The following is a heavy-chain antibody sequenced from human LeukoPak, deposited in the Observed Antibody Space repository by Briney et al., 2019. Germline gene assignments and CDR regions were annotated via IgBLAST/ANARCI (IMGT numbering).Heavy chain of an antibody. CDR3: ASNLYDTIDY. J-gene: IGHJ4*02. V-gene: IGHV1-69*13. D-gene: IGHD3-22*01. Sequence: GASVKVSCKASGYTFTSYYMHWVRQAPGQGLEWMGGIIPIFGTANYAQKFQGRVTITADESTSTAYMELSSLRSEDTAVYYCASNLYDTIDYWGQGTLVTVSS. CDR1: GYTFTSYY. CDR2: IIPIFGTA.